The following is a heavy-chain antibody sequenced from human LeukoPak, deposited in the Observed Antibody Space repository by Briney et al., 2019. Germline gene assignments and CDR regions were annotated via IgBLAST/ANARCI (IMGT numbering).Heavy chain of an antibody. CDR3: ARYVVYGSGFYYFDY. CDR2: MYYSGST. CDR1: GGSISSSSYY. V-gene: IGHV4-39*01. D-gene: IGHD3-10*01. J-gene: IGHJ4*02. Sequence: SETLSLTCTVSGGSISSSSYYWSWIRQPPGKGLEWIATMYYSGSTYYNPSLKSRITISVDTSKNQFSLKLSSVTAADTTVYYCARYVVYGSGFYYFDYWGQGTLVTVSS.